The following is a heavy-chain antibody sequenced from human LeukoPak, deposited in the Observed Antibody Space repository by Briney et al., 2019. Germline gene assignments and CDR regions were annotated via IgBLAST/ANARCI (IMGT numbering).Heavy chain of an antibody. J-gene: IGHJ6*03. D-gene: IGHD5-24*01. V-gene: IGHV4-59*01. CDR3: ARAVERGYYMDV. Sequence: PSETLSLTCTVSGGSISSYYWSWIRQPPGKGLEWIGYIYYSGSTNYNPSLKSRVTISVDTSKNQFSLKLSSVTAADTAVYYCARAVERGYYMDVWGKGTTVTVSS. CDR1: GGSISSYY. CDR2: IYYSGST.